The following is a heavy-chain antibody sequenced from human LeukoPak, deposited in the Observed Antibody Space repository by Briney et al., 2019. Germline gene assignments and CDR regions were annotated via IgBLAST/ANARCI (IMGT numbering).Heavy chain of an antibody. D-gene: IGHD5-24*01. J-gene: IGHJ4*02. Sequence: PSETLSLTCTVSGGSISSYYWSWIRQPPGKGLEWIGYIYYSGSTNYNPSLKGRVTISVDTSKNQFSLKLSSVTAADTAVYYCARAWGYRDGYNYDYWGQGTLVTVSS. CDR1: GGSISSYY. CDR3: ARAWGYRDGYNYDY. CDR2: IYYSGST. V-gene: IGHV4-59*01.